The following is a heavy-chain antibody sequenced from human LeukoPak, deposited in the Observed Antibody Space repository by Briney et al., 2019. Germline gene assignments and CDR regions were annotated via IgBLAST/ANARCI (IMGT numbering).Heavy chain of an antibody. Sequence: ASVKVSCKTSGYTFTGYYIHWVRQAPGQGLEWLGRIDPNSGGTSYAHNFQGRVTMTRDTSISTAYMELSRLRSDDTAVYYCARDPIAAEDSSSWPNEGYWGQGTLVTVSS. J-gene: IGHJ4*02. CDR1: GYTFTGYY. D-gene: IGHD6-13*01. V-gene: IGHV1-2*06. CDR3: ARDPIAAEDSSSWPNEGY. CDR2: IDPNSGGT.